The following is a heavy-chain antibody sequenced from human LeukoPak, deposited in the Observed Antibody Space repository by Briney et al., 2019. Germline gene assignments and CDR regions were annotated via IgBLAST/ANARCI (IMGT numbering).Heavy chain of an antibody. CDR2: ISSSSGYI. V-gene: IGHV3-21*01. Sequence: GGSLRLSCAASGFTFSSYSMNWVRQAPGKGLEWVSSISSSSGYIYYADSVKGRFTISRDNAKNLLYPQMNSLRAEDTAVYYCARVGGYYDSSGYYFDYWGQGTLVTVSS. J-gene: IGHJ4*02. D-gene: IGHD3-22*01. CDR1: GFTFSSYS. CDR3: ARVGGYYDSSGYYFDY.